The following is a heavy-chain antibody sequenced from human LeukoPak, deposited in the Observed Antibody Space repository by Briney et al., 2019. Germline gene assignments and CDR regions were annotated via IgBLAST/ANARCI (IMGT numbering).Heavy chain of an antibody. V-gene: IGHV4-59*01. D-gene: IGHD5-18*01. CDR2: IYTTGST. Sequence: SETLSLTCTVSGSSIGTYSWSWIRQPPGKGLEWIGYIYTTGSTHYNPSLKSRVTISVDTSKNQFSLKLSSVTAADTAVYYCARDYPPHSYGYKYYYGMDVWGQGTTVTVSS. J-gene: IGHJ6*02. CDR1: GSSIGTYS. CDR3: ARDYPPHSYGYKYYYGMDV.